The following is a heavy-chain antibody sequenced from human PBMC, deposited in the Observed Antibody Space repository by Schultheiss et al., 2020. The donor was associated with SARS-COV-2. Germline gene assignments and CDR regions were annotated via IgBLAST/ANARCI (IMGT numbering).Heavy chain of an antibody. V-gene: IGHV3-23*01. J-gene: IGHJ3*02. CDR3: AKDIYYYDYVWGSYRYGAFDI. CDR1: GFTFSSYA. D-gene: IGHD3-16*02. CDR2: ISGSGGST. Sequence: GGSLRLSCAASGFTFSSYAMHWVRQAPGKGLEWVSAISGSGGSTYYADSVKGRFTISRDNSKNTLYLQMNSLRAEDTAVYYCAKDIYYYDYVWGSYRYGAFDIWGQGTMVTVSS.